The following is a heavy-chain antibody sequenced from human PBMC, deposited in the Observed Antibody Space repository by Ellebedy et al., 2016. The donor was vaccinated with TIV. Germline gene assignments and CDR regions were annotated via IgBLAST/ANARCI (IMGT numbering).Heavy chain of an antibody. CDR1: GGSFSGYY. V-gene: IGHV4-34*01. Sequence: MPSETLSLTCAVYGGSFSGYYWSWIRQPPGKGLEWIGEINHIGSTNYNPSLKSRVTISVDTSKHPFSLNLCSVTAADTAVYYCARVNYYDSSGYYYFPSWFDPWGQGTLVTVSS. CDR2: INHIGST. CDR3: ARVNYYDSSGYYYFPSWFDP. J-gene: IGHJ5*02. D-gene: IGHD3-22*01.